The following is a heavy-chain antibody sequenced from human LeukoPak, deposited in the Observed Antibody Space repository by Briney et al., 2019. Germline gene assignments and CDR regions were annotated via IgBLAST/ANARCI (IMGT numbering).Heavy chain of an antibody. CDR3: ARHADSSSWEKNWYFDL. Sequence: YTGSTYNNPSLKSRVAISIDKSKNHLSLRLSSVTAADTAIYFCARHADSSSWEKNWYFDLWGRGTLVAVSS. D-gene: IGHD6-13*01. V-gene: IGHV4-39*01. CDR2: YTGST. J-gene: IGHJ2*01.